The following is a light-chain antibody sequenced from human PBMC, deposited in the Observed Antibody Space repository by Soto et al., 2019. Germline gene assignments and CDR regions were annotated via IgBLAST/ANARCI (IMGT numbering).Light chain of an antibody. CDR3: QQYNSYST. Sequence: DIQMTQAPSTLSASVGDRGTVPCRASQSISTWLAWYQQKPGKAPKLLIYDASSLESGVPSRFSGSGSGTEFTLTISSLQPEDFASYYCQQYNSYSTFGQGTKVDIK. CDR1: QSISTW. J-gene: IGKJ1*01. V-gene: IGKV1-5*01. CDR2: DAS.